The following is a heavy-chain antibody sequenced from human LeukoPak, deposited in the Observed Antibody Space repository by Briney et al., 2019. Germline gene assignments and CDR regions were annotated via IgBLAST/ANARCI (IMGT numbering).Heavy chain of an antibody. CDR1: GGSISSYY. V-gene: IGHV4-4*08. J-gene: IGHJ5*02. CDR3: ARLQIAMTSGYWFDP. Sequence: SETLSLTCTVSGGSISSYYWSWIREPPGKGLEWIGYIYTSGSTNYNPSLKSRVTISVDTSKNQFSLKLNSVTAADTAVYYCARLQIAMTSGYWFDPWGQGTLVTVSS. D-gene: IGHD3-22*01. CDR2: IYTSGST.